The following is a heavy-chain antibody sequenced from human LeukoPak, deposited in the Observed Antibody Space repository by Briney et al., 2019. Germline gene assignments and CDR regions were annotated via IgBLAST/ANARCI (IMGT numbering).Heavy chain of an antibody. D-gene: IGHD7-27*01. J-gene: IGHJ4*02. V-gene: IGHV4-59*01. CDR2: IYYSGST. Sequence: SETLSLTCTVSGVSISSYYWSWIRQPPGKGLEWIGYIYYSGSTNYNPSLKSRVTISVDTSKNQFSLKLSSVTAADTAVYYCARGTGEQDYWGQGTLVTVSS. CDR1: GVSISSYY. CDR3: ARGTGEQDY.